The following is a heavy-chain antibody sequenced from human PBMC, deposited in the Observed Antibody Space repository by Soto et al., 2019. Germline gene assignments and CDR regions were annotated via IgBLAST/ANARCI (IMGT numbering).Heavy chain of an antibody. CDR1: GYTFNGHY. J-gene: IGHJ3*02. Sequence: VASVKVSCKASGYTFNGHYIHWVRQAPGQGLEWMGWINPNSGGTNYAQKFQGRVTLTRDTSISTVYMELSSLRSDDTALYYCARDSYYDILTGYSRNAFDIWGQGTMVTVSS. CDR3: ARDSYYDILTGYSRNAFDI. CDR2: INPNSGGT. D-gene: IGHD3-9*01. V-gene: IGHV1-2*02.